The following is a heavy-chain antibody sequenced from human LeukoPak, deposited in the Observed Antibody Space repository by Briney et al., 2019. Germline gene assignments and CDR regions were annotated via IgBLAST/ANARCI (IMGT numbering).Heavy chain of an antibody. Sequence: SQTLSLTCTVSGGSISSGDYYWSWVRRHPGKGLEWIGYIYYSGSTYYNPSLKSRVTISVDTSKNQFSLKLSSVTAADTAVYYCARVRRAFDIWGQGTMVTVSS. CDR1: GGSISSGDYY. CDR3: ARVRRAFDI. J-gene: IGHJ3*02. V-gene: IGHV4-31*03. D-gene: IGHD1-1*01. CDR2: IYYSGST.